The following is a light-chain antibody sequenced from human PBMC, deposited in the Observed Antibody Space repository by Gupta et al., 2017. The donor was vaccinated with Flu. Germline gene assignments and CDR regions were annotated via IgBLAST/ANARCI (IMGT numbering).Light chain of an antibody. J-gene: IGKJ4*01. V-gene: IGKV1-39*01. CDR1: QSISSY. CDR3: QQSYSTPLGLT. Sequence: DIQMTQSPSSLSASVGDRVTITCRASQSISSYLNWYQQKPGKAPKLLTYAASSLQSGVPSRFSGSGSGTDFXLTISSXQPEDFATYYCQQSYSTPLGLTFGXGTKVEIK. CDR2: AAS.